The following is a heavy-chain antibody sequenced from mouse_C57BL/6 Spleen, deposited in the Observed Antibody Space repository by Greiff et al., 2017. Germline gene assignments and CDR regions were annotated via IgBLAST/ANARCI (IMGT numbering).Heavy chain of an antibody. CDR2: IDPSDSYT. J-gene: IGHJ3*01. Sequence: QVQLQQPGAELVMPGASVKLSCKASGYTFTSYWMHWVKQRPGQGLEWIGEIDPSDSYTNYNQKFKGKSTLTVDKSSSTAYMQLSSLTSEDAAVYYGARAGGQLWFAYWGQGTLVTVSA. CDR1: GYTFTSYW. V-gene: IGHV1-69*01. D-gene: IGHD6-1*01. CDR3: ARAGGQLWFAY.